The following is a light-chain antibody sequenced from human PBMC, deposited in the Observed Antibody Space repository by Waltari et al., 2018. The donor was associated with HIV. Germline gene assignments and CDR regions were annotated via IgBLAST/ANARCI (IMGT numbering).Light chain of an antibody. CDR1: QGVGNE. CDR2: AAS. CDR3: LQDANYPST. Sequence: AIQMTQSPSSLSASVGDRITITCRASQGVGNELSWYQQKPGKAPKLLIYAASTLQSEVPSRFSGSGSVTDFTLTISSLQPEDCATYYCLQDANYPSTFGQGTEVEIK. V-gene: IGKV1-6*01. J-gene: IGKJ1*01.